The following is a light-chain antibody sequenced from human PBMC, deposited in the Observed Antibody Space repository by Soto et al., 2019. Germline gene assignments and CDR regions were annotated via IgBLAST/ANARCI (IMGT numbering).Light chain of an antibody. Sequence: QSVLTQPASVSGSPGQSITISCTGASSDIGDYNYVSWYQQHPGKAPKLIIYDVSDRPSGISRRFSGSKSGSTASLTISGLQAEDEAVYYCGSYTGSGSPPPSVLGTGPKDTV. V-gene: IGLV2-14*01. CDR2: DVS. CDR1: SSDIGDYNY. CDR3: GSYTGSGSPPPSV. J-gene: IGLJ1*01.